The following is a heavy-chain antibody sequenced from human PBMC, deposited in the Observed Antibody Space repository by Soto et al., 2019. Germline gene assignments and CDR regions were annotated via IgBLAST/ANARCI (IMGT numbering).Heavy chain of an antibody. D-gene: IGHD3-10*01. J-gene: IGHJ6*02. Sequence: QVQLVQSGAEVKKPGSSVKVSCKASGGSLTNYGVSWVRQAPGQGLEWMGGIIPVFGMANYAQKFQGRVTIAADESKSTLFMDVLSLRSEDTAVYYCARGEATKLGVTNYYGMDVWGQGTTVTVSS. CDR2: IIPVFGMA. CDR3: ARGEATKLGVTNYYGMDV. V-gene: IGHV1-69*12. CDR1: GGSLTNYG.